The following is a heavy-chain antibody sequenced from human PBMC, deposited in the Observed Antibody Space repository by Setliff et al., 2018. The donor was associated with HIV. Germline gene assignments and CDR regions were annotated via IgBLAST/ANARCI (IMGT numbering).Heavy chain of an antibody. CDR1: GYIFANYG. Sequence: GASLKVSCKASGYIFANYGISWVRQAPGQGLEWMGWISAYNGNTKYAQKLQGRVTMTTDTSTSTAYMELWSLRSDDTAVYYCARDWVAAAGVMGDYWGQGTLVTVSS. J-gene: IGHJ4*02. D-gene: IGHD6-13*01. CDR3: ARDWVAAAGVMGDY. V-gene: IGHV1-18*01. CDR2: ISAYNGNT.